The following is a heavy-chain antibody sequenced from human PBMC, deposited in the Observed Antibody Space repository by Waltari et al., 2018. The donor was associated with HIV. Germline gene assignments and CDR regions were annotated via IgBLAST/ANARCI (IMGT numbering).Heavy chain of an antibody. CDR3: ARGAVYYYDSSGYYWPFDY. Sequence: QVQLQQWGAGLLKPSETLSLTCAVYGGSFSGYYWSWIRQPPGQGLEWIGEINHSGSTNYNPSLKSRVTISVDTSKNQFSLKLSSVTAADTAVYYCARGAVYYYDSSGYYWPFDYWGQGTLVIVSS. CDR1: GGSFSGYY. V-gene: IGHV4-34*01. CDR2: INHSGST. J-gene: IGHJ4*02. D-gene: IGHD3-22*01.